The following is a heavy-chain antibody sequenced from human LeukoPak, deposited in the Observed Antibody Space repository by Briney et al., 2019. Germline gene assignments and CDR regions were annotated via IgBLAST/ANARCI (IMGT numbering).Heavy chain of an antibody. CDR3: AKGTYYYGSGSYYNVLSAPDGEPYYYYYYMDV. D-gene: IGHD3-10*01. CDR2: IYYSGST. Sequence: SETPSLTCTVSGGSISSYYWSWIRQPPGKGLEWIGYIYYSGSTNYNPSLKSRVTISVDTSKNQFSLKLSSVTAADTAVYYCAKGTYYYGSGSYYNVLSAPDGEPYYYYYYMDVWGKGTTVTISS. J-gene: IGHJ6*03. CDR1: GGSISSYY. V-gene: IGHV4-59*01.